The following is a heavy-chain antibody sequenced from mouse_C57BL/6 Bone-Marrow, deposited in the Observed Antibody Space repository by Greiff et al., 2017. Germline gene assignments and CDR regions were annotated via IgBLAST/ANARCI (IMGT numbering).Heavy chain of an antibody. CDR1: GFTFPDYY. CDR2: IRNKANGYTT. V-gene: IGHV7-3*01. D-gene: IGHD1-1*01. J-gene: IGHJ2*01. CDR3: ARSHITTVGGDY. Sequence: EVLGVESGGGLVQPGGSLSLSCAASGFTFPDYYMSWVRQPPGKALEWLGFIRNKANGYTTEYSASVKGRFTISRDNSHSILYLHMNALRSEDSATYYCARSHITTVGGDYWGQGTTLTVSS.